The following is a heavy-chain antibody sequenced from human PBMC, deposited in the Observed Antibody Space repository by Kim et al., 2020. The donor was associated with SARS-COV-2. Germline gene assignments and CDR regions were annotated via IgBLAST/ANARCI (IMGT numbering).Heavy chain of an antibody. Sequence: GGSLRLSCAASGFTFSSYEMNWVRQAPGKGLEWVSYISSSGSTIYYADSVKGRFTISRDNAKNSLYLQMNSLRAEDTAVYYCARDITGTTDLYGDYYYGMDVWGQGTTVTVSS. J-gene: IGHJ6*02. CDR1: GFTFSSYE. D-gene: IGHD1-7*01. V-gene: IGHV3-48*03. CDR3: ARDITGTTDLYGDYYYGMDV. CDR2: ISSSGSTI.